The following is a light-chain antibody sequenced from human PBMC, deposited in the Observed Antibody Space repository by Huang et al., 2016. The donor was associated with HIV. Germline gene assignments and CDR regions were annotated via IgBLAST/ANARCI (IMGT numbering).Light chain of an antibody. Sequence: DIQMTQSQSSLSASVGDRVTITCRASQTISKNLNGYQQKPGTAPKLLIDAASNLHCGVPSRLSGNGSGTHCNLPIIGLQREDFATYDCQQSYSTPRTFGQGTKLEFK. CDR3: QQSYSTPRT. J-gene: IGKJ2*01. CDR2: AAS. V-gene: IGKV1-39*01. CDR1: QTISKN.